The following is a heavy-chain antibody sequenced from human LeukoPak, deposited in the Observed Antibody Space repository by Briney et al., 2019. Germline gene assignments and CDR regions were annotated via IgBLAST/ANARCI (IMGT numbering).Heavy chain of an antibody. CDR3: ASESRGVATLDY. Sequence: GGSLRLSCAASGFTVSSNFMNWVRQAPGKGLEWVSIIYSGGSTYYADSVQGRFTISRDNSKNTLFLQMNSPRAEDTAVYYCASESRGVATLDYWGQGTLVTVSP. J-gene: IGHJ4*02. D-gene: IGHD2-15*01. V-gene: IGHV3-53*01. CDR2: IYSGGST. CDR1: GFTVSSNF.